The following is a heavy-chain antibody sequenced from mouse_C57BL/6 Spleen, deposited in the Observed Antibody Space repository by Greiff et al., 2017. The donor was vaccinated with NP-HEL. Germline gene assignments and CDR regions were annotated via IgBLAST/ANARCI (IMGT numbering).Heavy chain of an antibody. V-gene: IGHV3-1*01. CDR3: ARYGNYAMDY. J-gene: IGHJ4*01. CDR2: ISYSGST. D-gene: IGHD2-1*01. Sequence: DVQLQESGPGMVKPSQSLSLTCTVTGYSITSGYDWHWIRHFPGNKLEWMGYISYSGSTNYNPSLKSRISITHDTSKNHFFLKLNSVTTEDTATYYCARYGNYAMDYWGQGTSVTVSS. CDR1: GYSITSGYD.